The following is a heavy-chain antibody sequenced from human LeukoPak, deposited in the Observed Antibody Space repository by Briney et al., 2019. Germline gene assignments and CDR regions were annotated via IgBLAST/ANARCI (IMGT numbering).Heavy chain of an antibody. V-gene: IGHV4-59*01. D-gene: IGHD3-22*01. Sequence: SETLSLTCTVSGGSISGYYWGWIRQPPGKGLEWMGYFYNRGTTNYNPSLRSRITMSVDTSKNQFSLKLTSVTAADTAVYYCARDFKYYGSSGYYAFDIWGQGTMVTVSS. CDR3: ARDFKYYGSSGYYAFDI. J-gene: IGHJ3*02. CDR2: FYNRGTT. CDR1: GGSISGYY.